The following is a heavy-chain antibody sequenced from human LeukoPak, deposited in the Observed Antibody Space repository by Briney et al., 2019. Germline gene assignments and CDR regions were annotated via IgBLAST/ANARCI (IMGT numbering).Heavy chain of an antibody. CDR1: GFTFSSYA. D-gene: IGHD3-10*01. J-gene: IGHJ4*02. Sequence: GRSLRLSCAASGFTFSSYAMHWVRQAPGKGLEWVAVISYDGSNKYYADSVRGRFTISRDNSKNTLYLQMNSLRAEDTAVYYCARLVKGNIWFGELSYPYYFDYWGQGTLVTVSS. CDR2: ISYDGSNK. CDR3: ARLVKGNIWFGELSYPYYFDY. V-gene: IGHV3-30*04.